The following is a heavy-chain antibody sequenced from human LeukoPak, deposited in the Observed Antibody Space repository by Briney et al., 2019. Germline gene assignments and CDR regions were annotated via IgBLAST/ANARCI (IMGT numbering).Heavy chain of an antibody. CDR2: IYYSGST. D-gene: IGHD2-21*01. CDR3: ASCGGDCYSTYWYFDL. Sequence: PSETLSLTCSVSGGSIRNYYWIWIRQPPGKGLEWIGYIYYSGSTNYNPSLKSRVTISVDTSKNQFSLKLSSVTAADTAVYYCASCGGDCYSTYWYFDLWGRGTLVTVSS. J-gene: IGHJ2*01. CDR1: GGSIRNYY. V-gene: IGHV4-59*08.